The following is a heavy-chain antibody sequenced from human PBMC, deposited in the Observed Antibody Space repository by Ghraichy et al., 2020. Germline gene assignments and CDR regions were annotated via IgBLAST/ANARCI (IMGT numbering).Heavy chain of an antibody. CDR1: GGSISGTGYY. J-gene: IGHJ6*02. CDR3: ARLPPAAIFYHGLDV. V-gene: IGHV4-39*01. Sequence: SQTLSLTCTVSGGSISGTGYYWGWIRQPPRKGLEWIGSIYHSGNTYYNPSLKSRVTISVDTSKNQFSLKLNSLTATDTAVYFCARLPPAAIFYHGLDVWGQGTTVTVSS. D-gene: IGHD2-2*02. CDR2: IYHSGNT.